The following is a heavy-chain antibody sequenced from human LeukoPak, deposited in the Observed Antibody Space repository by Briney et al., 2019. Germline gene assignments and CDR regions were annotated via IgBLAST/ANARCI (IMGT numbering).Heavy chain of an antibody. D-gene: IGHD3-10*01. CDR2: ISSSSSYR. CDR3: ARVNDYDSGSLYRPIDY. CDR1: GFTLSSYS. V-gene: IGHV3-21*01. Sequence: GGSLRLSCAASGFTLSSYSMNWVRQAPGKGLEWVSSISSSSSYRYYADSVKGRFTVSRDNVKNSLYLQMNSLRAEDTAVYSCARVNDYDSGSLYRPIDYWGQGTLVTVSS. J-gene: IGHJ4*02.